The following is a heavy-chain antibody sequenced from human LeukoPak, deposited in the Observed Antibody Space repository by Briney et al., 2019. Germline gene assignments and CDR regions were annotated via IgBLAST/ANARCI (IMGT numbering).Heavy chain of an antibody. Sequence: GGSLRVSCAASGFTFSGSAMHWVRQASGKGLEWVGRIRSKANSYATAYAALVKGRFTISRDDSKNTAYLQMNSLKTEDTAVYYCTTFYGDYGPQFDYWGQGTLVTVSS. CDR3: TTFYGDYGPQFDY. D-gene: IGHD4-17*01. V-gene: IGHV3-73*01. CDR1: GFTFSGSA. J-gene: IGHJ4*02. CDR2: IRSKANSYAT.